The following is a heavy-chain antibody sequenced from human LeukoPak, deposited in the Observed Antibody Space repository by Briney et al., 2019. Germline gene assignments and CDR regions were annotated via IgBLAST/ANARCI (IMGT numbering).Heavy chain of an antibody. D-gene: IGHD3-22*01. Sequence: SETLSLTCTVSGDSVSSYYWSWIRQPAGKGLEWIGRIYSSGSTNYNPSLKSRVSMSVDTSKNQFSLKLSSVTAADTAGYYCAPPPYYYEANGYSVAWGQGTLVTASS. V-gene: IGHV4-4*07. CDR3: APPPYYYEANGYSVA. CDR2: IYSSGST. J-gene: IGHJ5*02. CDR1: GDSVSSYY.